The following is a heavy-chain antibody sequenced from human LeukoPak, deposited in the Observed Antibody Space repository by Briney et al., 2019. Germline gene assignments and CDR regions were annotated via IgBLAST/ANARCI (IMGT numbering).Heavy chain of an antibody. D-gene: IGHD3-10*01. CDR1: GFTFSSYV. V-gene: IGHV3-23*01. CDR3: ANYRSGNYVLPYDH. CDR2: SIGPGGTT. Sequence: PGGSLRLSCAASGFTFSSYVLSWVRQAPGKGLEWVASIGPGGTTFYAASVKGRFTISRDNSKNMVYLQMNSLTAEDTAVYYCANYRSGNYVLPYDHWGQGTLVTVSS. J-gene: IGHJ5*02.